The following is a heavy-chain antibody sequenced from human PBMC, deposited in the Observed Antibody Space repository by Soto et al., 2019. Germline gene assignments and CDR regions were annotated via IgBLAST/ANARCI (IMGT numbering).Heavy chain of an antibody. D-gene: IGHD2-21*01. Sequence: PSETLSLTCSVSDAALNSGNYYWSWIRQVPGKGLEWIGHIYVTGAVDYNQSLRDRITISQDTSERQFSLNLRLLTAADTAVYYCERLRIATNNYKWFDPWGQGTLVTVSS. J-gene: IGHJ5*02. CDR1: DAALNSGNYY. CDR3: ERLRIATNNYKWFDP. CDR2: IYVTGAV. V-gene: IGHV4-31*03.